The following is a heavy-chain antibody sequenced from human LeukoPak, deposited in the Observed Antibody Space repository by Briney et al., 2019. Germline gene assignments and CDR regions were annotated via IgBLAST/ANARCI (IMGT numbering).Heavy chain of an antibody. CDR3: ARDREGDFDY. J-gene: IGHJ4*02. D-gene: IGHD1-26*01. V-gene: IGHV3-30-3*01. CDR1: GFTFSSYA. Sequence: GRSLRLSCAASGFTFSSYAMHWVRQAPGKGLEWVAVISYDGSNKYYADSVKGRFTISRDNSKNTLSLQMNSLRVEDTAVYYCARDREGDFDYWGQGTLATVSS. CDR2: ISYDGSNK.